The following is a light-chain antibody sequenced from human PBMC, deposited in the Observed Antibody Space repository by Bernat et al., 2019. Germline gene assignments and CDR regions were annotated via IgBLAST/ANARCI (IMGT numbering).Light chain of an antibody. CDR1: QGISNY. CDR3: QQLNSYPIT. Sequence: IQMTQSPSSLSASVGDRVTITCRASQGISNYLAWYQQKAGKAPNLLIYGASTLQTGVPSRFSGSGSGTEFTLTISSLRPEDFATYHCQQLNSYPITFGQGTRLEIK. J-gene: IGKJ5*01. CDR2: GAS. V-gene: IGKV1-9*01.